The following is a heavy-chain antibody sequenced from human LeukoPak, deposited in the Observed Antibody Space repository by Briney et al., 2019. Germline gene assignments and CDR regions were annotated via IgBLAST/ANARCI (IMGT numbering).Heavy chain of an antibody. CDR3: ARDEWELLRAY. CDR2: IYSGGST. J-gene: IGHJ4*02. CDR1: GFTVRSNY. D-gene: IGHD1-26*01. V-gene: IGHV3-66*02. Sequence: PGGSLRLSCAASGFTVRSNYMSWVRQAPGKGLEWVSIIYSGGSTYYTDSVKGRFTISRDNSNNTLYLQMNSLGVEDTAVYYCARDEWELLRAYWGQGTLVTVSS.